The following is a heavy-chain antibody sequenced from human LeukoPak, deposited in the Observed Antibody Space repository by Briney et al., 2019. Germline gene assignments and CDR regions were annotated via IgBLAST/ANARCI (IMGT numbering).Heavy chain of an antibody. J-gene: IGHJ6*02. CDR1: GGSISSSSYY. CDR3: ARDLNVEDPSGFYYFYYGMDV. Sequence: SETLSLTCAVSGGSISSSSYYWGWIRQPPGKGLEWIGSIYYSGSTYYNPSLKSRVTISVDTSKNQFSLKLSSVTAADTAVYYCARDLNVEDPSGFYYFYYGMDVWGQGTTVTVSS. D-gene: IGHD3-10*01. CDR2: IYYSGST. V-gene: IGHV4-39*07.